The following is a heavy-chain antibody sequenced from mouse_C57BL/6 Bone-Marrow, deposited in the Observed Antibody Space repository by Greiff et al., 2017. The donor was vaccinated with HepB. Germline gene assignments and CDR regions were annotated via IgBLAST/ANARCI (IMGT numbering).Heavy chain of an antibody. J-gene: IGHJ1*03. CDR3: ARHNGFPYWYFDV. D-gene: IGHD2-2*01. V-gene: IGHV5-9*01. Sequence: EVHLVESGGGLVKPGGSLKLSCAASGFTFSSYTMSWVRQTPEKRLEWVATISGGGGNTYYPDSVKGRFTISRDNAKNTLYLQMSSLRSEDTALYYCARHNGFPYWYFDVWGTGTTVTVSS. CDR1: GFTFSSYT. CDR2: ISGGGGNT.